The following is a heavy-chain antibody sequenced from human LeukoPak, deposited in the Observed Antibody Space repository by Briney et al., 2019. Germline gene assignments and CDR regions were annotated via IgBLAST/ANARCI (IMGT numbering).Heavy chain of an antibody. CDR1: GGSISSSSYY. CDR2: IYYSGST. D-gene: IGHD5/OR15-5a*01. J-gene: IGHJ4*02. V-gene: IGHV4-39*07. Sequence: SETLSLTCTVSGGSISSSSYYWGWIRQPPGKGLEWIGSIYYSGSTYYSPSLKSRVIISLDTSKNQFSLTLSSVTAADTAVYYCAKGNPFYDYWGQGTLVTVSS. CDR3: AKGNPFYDY.